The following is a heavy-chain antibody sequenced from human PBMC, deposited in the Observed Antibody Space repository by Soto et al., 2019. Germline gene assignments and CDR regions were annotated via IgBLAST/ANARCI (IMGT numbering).Heavy chain of an antibody. Sequence: QVQLQESGPRLLKPSQTLSLTCSVSGGSISSGDYYWSWIRQLPGKGLEWIGHIYYSGTTSYNPYHKSRISISIHTSNNQFYLKLNAVASADTAVYYCARDDYGGNSGAFDIWGQGTMVNVSS. CDR3: ARDDYGGNSGAFDI. J-gene: IGHJ3*02. CDR2: IYYSGTT. CDR1: GGSISSGDYY. D-gene: IGHD4-17*01. V-gene: IGHV4-31*03.